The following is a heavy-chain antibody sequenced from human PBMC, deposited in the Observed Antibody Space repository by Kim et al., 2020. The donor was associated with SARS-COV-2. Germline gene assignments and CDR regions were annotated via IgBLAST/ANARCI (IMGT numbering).Heavy chain of an antibody. CDR1: GFTFSSYA. V-gene: IGHV3-30-3*01. J-gene: IGHJ4*02. CDR2: ISYDGSNK. CDR3: ARVFDY. Sequence: GGSLRLSCAASGFTFSSYAMHWVHQAPGKGLEWVAVISYDGSNKYYADSVKGRFTISRDNSKNTLYLQMNSLRAEDTAVYYCARVFDYWGQGTLVTVSS.